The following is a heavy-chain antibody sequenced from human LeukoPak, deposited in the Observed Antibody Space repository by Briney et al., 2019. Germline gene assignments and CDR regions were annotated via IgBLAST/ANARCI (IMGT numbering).Heavy chain of an antibody. D-gene: IGHD7-27*01. V-gene: IGHV5-51*01. CDR1: GYSLTSYW. J-gene: IGHJ6*03. CDR3: ARILGIGYYYYYMDV. CDR2: IYPGDSDT. Sequence: GESLKISCKGSGYSLTSYWIGWVRPMPGKGLEWMGIIYPGDSDTRYSPSFQGQVTISADKSISTAYLQWSSLKASDTAMYYCARILGIGYYYYYMDVWGKGTTVTVSS.